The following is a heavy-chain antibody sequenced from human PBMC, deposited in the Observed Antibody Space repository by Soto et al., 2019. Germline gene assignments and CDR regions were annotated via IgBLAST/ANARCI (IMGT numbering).Heavy chain of an antibody. CDR2: ISSTSSTI. CDR3: GRGLNQAFDI. CDR1: GFTFSSHS. V-gene: IGHV3-48*01. J-gene: IGHJ3*02. Sequence: PGGSLRLSCAASGFTFSSHSMNWVRQAPGKGLEWVSYISSTSSTIYYADSVKGRFTISRDNAKISLNLKMNSLRAEATAVYYCGRGLNQAFDIWGQGKMVTVSS.